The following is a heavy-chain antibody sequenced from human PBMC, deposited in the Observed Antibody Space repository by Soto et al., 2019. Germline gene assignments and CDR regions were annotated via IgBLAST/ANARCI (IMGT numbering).Heavy chain of an antibody. CDR3: AKDHPVIEVVKVFEY. J-gene: IGHJ4*02. V-gene: IGHV3-23*01. CDR1: VFSFSSYA. D-gene: IGHD3-22*01. Sequence: PGGSLRLSCASSVFSFSSYAMSCVRQAPGKWLDWVSAISGSGTKTHYADSVKGRFTISRDNSKNTLYLQMNSLRAEDTAVYYCAKDHPVIEVVKVFEYWGRGALVIVSS. CDR2: ISGSGTKT.